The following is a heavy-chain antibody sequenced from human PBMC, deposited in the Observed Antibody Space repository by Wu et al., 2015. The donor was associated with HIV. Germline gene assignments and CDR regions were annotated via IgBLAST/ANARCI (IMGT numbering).Heavy chain of an antibody. J-gene: IGHJ3*02. CDR1: GGTFSNYA. D-gene: IGHD2-21*02. CDR2: IIPIFGTA. Sequence: QVQLVQSGAEVKKPGSSVKVSCKASGGTFSNYAISWVRQAPGQGLEWMGGIIPIFGTANYAQKFQGRVTITTDESTSTAYMELSSLRSEDTAVYYCASGYCGGDCYLYAFDIWGQGTMVTVSS. CDR3: ASGYCGGDCYLYAFDI. V-gene: IGHV1-69*01.